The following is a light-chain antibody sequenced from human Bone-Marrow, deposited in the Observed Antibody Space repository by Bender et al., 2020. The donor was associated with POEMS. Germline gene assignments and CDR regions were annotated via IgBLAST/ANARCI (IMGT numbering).Light chain of an antibody. CDR1: SSDVGSYNL. CDR2: EVT. V-gene: IGLV2-23*02. Sequence: QSALTQPASVSGSPGQSITISCTGTSSDVGSYNLVSWYQHHPGKAPKLMIYEVTKRPSGVPDRFSGSKSGNTASLTIFGLLAEDEGDYYCCTYAGVSTVSFGKETEITVL. CDR3: CTYAGVSTVS. J-gene: IGLJ1*01.